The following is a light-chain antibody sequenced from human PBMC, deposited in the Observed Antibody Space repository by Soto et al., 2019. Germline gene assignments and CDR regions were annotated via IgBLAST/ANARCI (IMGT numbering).Light chain of an antibody. Sequence: QSALTQPPSASGSPGQSVTISCTGTSSDVGRFNYVSWYQQHPGKAPKLMIYGVTQRPSGVPDRFSGSKSGNTASLTVSGLQADDEADYYCISYAGSNNYVLGTGTKVTVL. V-gene: IGLV2-8*01. CDR3: ISYAGSNNYV. J-gene: IGLJ1*01. CDR2: GVT. CDR1: SSDVGRFNY.